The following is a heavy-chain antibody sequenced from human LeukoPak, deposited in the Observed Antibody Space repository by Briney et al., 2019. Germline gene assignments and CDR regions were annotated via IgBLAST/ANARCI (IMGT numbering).Heavy chain of an antibody. CDR3: AKGDVSVTREFDY. J-gene: IGHJ4*02. CDR1: GFIFSTYS. D-gene: IGHD7-27*01. V-gene: IGHV3-21*01. CDR2: ISSTSGNK. Sequence: GGSLRLSCTASGFIFSTYSMIWVRQAPGKGLEWVSSISSTSGNKYYADSVKGRFTISRDNAKNSLYMQMNSLRAEDTAVYYCAKGDVSVTREFDYWGQGTLVTVSS.